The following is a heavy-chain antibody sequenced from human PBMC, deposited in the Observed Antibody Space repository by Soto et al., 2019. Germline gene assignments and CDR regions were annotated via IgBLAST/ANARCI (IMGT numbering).Heavy chain of an antibody. V-gene: IGHV3-48*01. D-gene: IGHD6-19*01. J-gene: IGHJ4*02. CDR2: ISSSSSPI. Sequence: GGSLRLSCAASGFSFSSYSMNWVRQAPGKGLEWVSYISSSSSPIYYADSVKGRFTISRDNAKNSLYLQMSSLRAEDTAVYYRASIVQRLKDFDYWGQGTLVTVSS. CDR1: GFSFSSYS. CDR3: ASIVQRLKDFDY.